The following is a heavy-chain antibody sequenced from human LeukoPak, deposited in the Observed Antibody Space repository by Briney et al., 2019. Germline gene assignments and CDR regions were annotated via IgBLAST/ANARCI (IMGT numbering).Heavy chain of an antibody. Sequence: ASVKVSCKASGYTFINYYIHWVRQAPGQGLEWMGIINPNAGSTTYAQKFQGRVTMTRDTSTSTVDMELSSLGSEDTAVYYCARDLTGDPHYYFYYGMDVWGQGTTVTVSS. CDR1: GYTFINYY. V-gene: IGHV1-46*01. CDR3: ARDLTGDPHYYFYYGMDV. J-gene: IGHJ6*02. CDR2: INPNAGST. D-gene: IGHD7-27*01.